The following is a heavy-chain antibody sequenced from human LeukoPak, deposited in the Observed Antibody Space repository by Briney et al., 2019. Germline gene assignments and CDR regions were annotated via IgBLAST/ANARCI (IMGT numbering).Heavy chain of an antibody. CDR2: ISSYSSNI. D-gene: IGHD1-1*01. CDR1: RFPFSSYS. V-gene: IGHV3-48*01. J-gene: IGHJ4*02. Sequence: GGSLRLSCAASRFPFSSYSMNWVRQAPGKGLEWVSYISSYSSNIYYADSVKARFTISRDNDKNSLYLQMNTLRAEDTAVYYCARDHRYGGLFDYWGQGILVTVSS. CDR3: ARDHRYGGLFDY.